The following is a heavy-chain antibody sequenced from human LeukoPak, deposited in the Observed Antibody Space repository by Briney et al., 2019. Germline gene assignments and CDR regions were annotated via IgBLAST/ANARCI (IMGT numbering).Heavy chain of an antibody. Sequence: GGSLRPSCAASGFTFSGFAMSWVRRTPGKGLEWVSVIYSGGSTYYADSVKGRFTISRDNSKNTLYLQMNSLRAEDTAVYYCARLDYYDPYYFDYWGQGTLVTVSS. J-gene: IGHJ4*02. D-gene: IGHD3-22*01. CDR3: ARLDYYDPYYFDY. CDR2: IYSGGST. CDR1: GFTFSGFA. V-gene: IGHV3-66*01.